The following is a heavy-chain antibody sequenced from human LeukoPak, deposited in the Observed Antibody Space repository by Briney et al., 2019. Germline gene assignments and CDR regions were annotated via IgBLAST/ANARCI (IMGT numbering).Heavy chain of an antibody. Sequence: PGGSLRLSCAASGFTFSSYAMSWVRQALGKGLEWVSAISGSGGSTYYADSVKGRFTISRDNSKNTLYLQMNSLRAEDTAVYYCAKGTGVSGSWGLFDYWGQGTLVTVSS. CDR1: GFTFSSYA. J-gene: IGHJ4*02. CDR3: AKGTGVSGSWGLFDY. V-gene: IGHV3-23*01. CDR2: ISGSGGST. D-gene: IGHD1-26*01.